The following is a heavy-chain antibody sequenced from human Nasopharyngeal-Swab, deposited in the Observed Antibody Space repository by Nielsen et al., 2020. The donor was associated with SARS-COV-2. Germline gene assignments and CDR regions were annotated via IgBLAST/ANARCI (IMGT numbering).Heavy chain of an antibody. CDR2: ISGSGGST. J-gene: IGHJ4*02. CDR3: AKDPFYDFWSGYYFDY. CDR1: GFTFSSYA. Sequence: GKSLKISCAASGFTFSSYAMSWVRQAPGKGLEWVSTISGSGGSTYYADSVKGRFTFSRDNSKNTLYLQMNSLRAEDTAVYYCAKDPFYDFWSGYYFDYWGQGTLVTVSS. V-gene: IGHV3-23*01. D-gene: IGHD3-3*01.